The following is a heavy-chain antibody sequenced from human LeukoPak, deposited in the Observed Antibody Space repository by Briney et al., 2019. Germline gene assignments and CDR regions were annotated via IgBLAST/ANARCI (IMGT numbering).Heavy chain of an antibody. CDR1: GFTFSTSW. V-gene: IGHV3-30*03. CDR3: ARLGEDSYGYQTDFDY. Sequence: GGSLRLSCAASGFTFSTSWMHWVRQAPGKGLDWVAFTSYDGTKNYYADSVKGRFTISRDNSKNTLFLQMNSLRPEDTAVYYCARLGEDSYGYQTDFDYWGQGTLVTVSS. J-gene: IGHJ4*02. D-gene: IGHD5-18*01. CDR2: TSYDGTKN.